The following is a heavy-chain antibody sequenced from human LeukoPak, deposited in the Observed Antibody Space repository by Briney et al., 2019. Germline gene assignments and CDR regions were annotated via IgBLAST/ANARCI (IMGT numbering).Heavy chain of an antibody. CDR1: GFTLSSYG. CDR3: AKTTPPPLYYDSSGYYSG. CDR2: ISYDGNNK. D-gene: IGHD3-22*01. J-gene: IGHJ4*02. V-gene: IGHV3-30*18. Sequence: PGGSLRLSCAATGFTLSSYGMHWVRQAPGKGLEWVAVISYDGNNKYYADSVKGRFTISRDNSKNTLYLQMNSLRAEDTAVYYCAKTTPPPLYYDSSGYYSGWGQGTLVTVS.